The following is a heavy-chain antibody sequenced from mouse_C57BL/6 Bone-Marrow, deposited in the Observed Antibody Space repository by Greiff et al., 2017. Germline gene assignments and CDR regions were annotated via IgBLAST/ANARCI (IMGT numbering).Heavy chain of an antibody. D-gene: IGHD2-4*01. J-gene: IGHJ4*01. CDR1: GYTFTDYN. CDR2: INPNNGGT. CDR3: ARSPPYDYDGGDYYAMDY. V-gene: IGHV1-22*01. Sequence: VQLKESGPALVKPGASVKMSCKASGYTFTDYNMHWVKQSHGKSLEWIGYINPNNGGTSSNQKFKGKATLTVNKSSSTAYMELRSLTSEDSAVYYCARSPPYDYDGGDYYAMDYWGQGTSVTVSS.